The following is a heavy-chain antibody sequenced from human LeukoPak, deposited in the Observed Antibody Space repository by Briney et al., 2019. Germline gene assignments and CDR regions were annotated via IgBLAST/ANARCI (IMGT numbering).Heavy chain of an antibody. D-gene: IGHD3-10*01. CDR3: ARRPQLWFGRAHFDY. CDR2: INHSGST. V-gene: IGHV4-39*07. Sequence: PSETLSLTCSVSGGSISSSIYYWSWIRQPPGKGLEWIGEINHSGSTNYNPSLKSRVTISVDTSKSQFSLKLSSVTAADTAVYYCARRPQLWFGRAHFDYWGQGTLVTVSS. CDR1: GGSISSSIYY. J-gene: IGHJ4*02.